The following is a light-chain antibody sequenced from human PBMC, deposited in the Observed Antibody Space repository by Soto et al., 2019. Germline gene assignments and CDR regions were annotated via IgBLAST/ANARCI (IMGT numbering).Light chain of an antibody. CDR1: QTISSY. CDR3: PQSHCIPYT. V-gene: IGKV1-39*01. Sequence: DIQMTQSPSSLSASVGDRVTITCRASQTISSYLNWYQQKPGKAPKLLIYAASSLQSGVPSRFSGSGSATDVTLTISSLQPEDFATYYCPQSHCIPYTFGQGTKLEIK. CDR2: AAS. J-gene: IGKJ2*01.